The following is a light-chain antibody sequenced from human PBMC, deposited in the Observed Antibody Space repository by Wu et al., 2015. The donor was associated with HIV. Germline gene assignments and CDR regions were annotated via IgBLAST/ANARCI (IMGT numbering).Light chain of an antibody. V-gene: IGKV1-39*01. J-gene: IGKJ2*03. CDR1: QSITTY. CDR3: QQSYIAPPHS. CDR2: AAS. Sequence: VGDSVTITCRASQSITTYLNWYQQKPGEAPKLLIFAASTLHSGVPTRFSGSGSGTDFTLTINSLQPEDFATYYCQQSYIAPPHSFGQGTRLQIK.